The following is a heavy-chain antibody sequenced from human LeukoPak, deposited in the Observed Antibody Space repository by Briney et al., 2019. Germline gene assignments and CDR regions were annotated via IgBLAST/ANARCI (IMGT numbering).Heavy chain of an antibody. CDR1: GFTFDDNA. D-gene: IGHD3-16*01. V-gene: IGHV3-43*02. J-gene: IGHJ1*01. CDR3: AKDNQGGGFQD. CDR2: ISGDGGTT. Sequence: GSLSLTCAASGFTFDDNAWWWVRQAPGQGLGWVVGISGDGGTTYYAESVKGRFNISRDNSESSLYLQMNSLRSEDSALYYCAKDNQGGGFQDWGQGTLVTVSS.